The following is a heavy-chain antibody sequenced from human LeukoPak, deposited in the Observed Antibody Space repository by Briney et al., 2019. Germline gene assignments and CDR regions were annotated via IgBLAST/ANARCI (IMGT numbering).Heavy chain of an antibody. J-gene: IGHJ4*02. Sequence: PSETLSLTCAVYGGSFSGYYWSWIRQPPGKGLEWIGEINHSGSTNYNPSLKSRVTISVDTSKNQFSLKLSSVTAADTAVYYCASAYDISPYYFDYWGQGTLVTVSS. CDR3: ASAYDISPYYFDY. CDR2: INHSGST. D-gene: IGHD3-9*01. CDR1: GGSFSGYY. V-gene: IGHV4-34*01.